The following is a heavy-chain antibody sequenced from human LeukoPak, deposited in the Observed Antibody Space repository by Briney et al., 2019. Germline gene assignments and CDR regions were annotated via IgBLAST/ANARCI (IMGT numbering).Heavy chain of an antibody. CDR1: GGSISSYY. CDR2: IYYSGST. D-gene: IGHD3-22*01. CDR3: ARDPSGYFNY. V-gene: IGHV4-59*01. J-gene: IGHJ4*02. Sequence: PSETLSLTCTVSGGSISSYYWSWIRQPPGKGLEWIGFIYYSGSTSYNPSLKSRVTISVDTSKNQFSLKLSSVTAADTAVYYCARDPSGYFNYWSQGTLATVSS.